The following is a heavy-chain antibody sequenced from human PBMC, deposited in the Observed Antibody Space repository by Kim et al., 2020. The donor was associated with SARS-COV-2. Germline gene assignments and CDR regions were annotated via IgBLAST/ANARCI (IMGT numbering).Heavy chain of an antibody. D-gene: IGHD3-22*01. J-gene: IGHJ3*01. Sequence: GGSLRLSCAASGFTFSSYGMHWVRQAPGKGLEWVAVISYDGSNKYYADSVKGRFTISRDNSKNTLYLQMNSLRAEDTAVYYCAKVYYDSSGYYQGDDAF. CDR1: GFTFSSYG. CDR2: ISYDGSNK. V-gene: IGHV3-30*18. CDR3: AKVYYDSSGYYQGDDAF.